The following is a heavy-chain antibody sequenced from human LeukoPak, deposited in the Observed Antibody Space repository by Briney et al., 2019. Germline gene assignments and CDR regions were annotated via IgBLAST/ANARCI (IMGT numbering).Heavy chain of an antibody. CDR3: AKGGGSGSYYIFDF. D-gene: IGHD3-10*01. J-gene: IGHJ4*02. V-gene: IGHV3-23*01. CDR2: ISGSGGGT. Sequence: GGSLRLSCVASGFTFGTYAMNWVRQAPGKGLEWVSGISGSGGGTYYGDSVKGRFTISRDNSKNTVYLQMDNLRADGTAVYYCAKGGGSGSYYIFDFWGQGTLVTVSS. CDR1: GFTFGTYA.